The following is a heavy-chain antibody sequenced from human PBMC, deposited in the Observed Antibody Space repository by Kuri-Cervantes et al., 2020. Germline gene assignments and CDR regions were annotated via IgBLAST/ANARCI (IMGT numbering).Heavy chain of an antibody. J-gene: IGHJ4*02. Sequence: GGSLRLSCAASGFTVSSNYMSWVRQAPGKGLEWVSVIYSGGSTYYADSVKGRFTISRHNSKNTLYLQMNSLRAEDTALYYCAKGFLVGATGAIDYGGQGTLVTVSS. D-gene: IGHD1-26*01. CDR2: IYSGGST. CDR1: GFTVSSNY. V-gene: IGHV3-53*04. CDR3: AKGFLVGATGAIDY.